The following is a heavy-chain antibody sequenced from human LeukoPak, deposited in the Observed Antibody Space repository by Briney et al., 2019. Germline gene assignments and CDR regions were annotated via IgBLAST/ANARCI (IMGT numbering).Heavy chain of an antibody. CDR2: INHSGSN. CDR1: GGSFSGYY. D-gene: IGHD3-22*01. CDR3: ARGRGRGEIYDSSGSIDY. J-gene: IGHJ4*02. V-gene: IGHV4-34*01. Sequence: SETLSLTCAVYGGSFSGYYWSWIRQPPGKGLEWIGEINHSGSNNYNPSLKSRVTISVDTSKNRFSLKLSSVTAADTAVYYCARGRGRGEIYDSSGSIDYWGQGTLVTVSS.